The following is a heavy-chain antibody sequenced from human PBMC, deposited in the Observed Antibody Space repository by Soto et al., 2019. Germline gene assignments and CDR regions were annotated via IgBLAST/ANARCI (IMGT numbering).Heavy chain of an antibody. V-gene: IGHV2-5*02. CDR2: IYWDDDE. J-gene: IGHJ4*02. D-gene: IGHD3-10*01. CDR1: GFSLTTDGVG. CDR3: AHSRNLITEDAQVGDFDY. Sequence: QITLKESGPPLVTPTQTLTLTCSFSGFSLTTDGVGVGWVRQPPGEALEWLALIYWDDDERYSPSLKTRLTITKDPSKNPVVLIMTNMDPVDTATYYCAHSRNLITEDAQVGDFDYWGQGTLVTVSS.